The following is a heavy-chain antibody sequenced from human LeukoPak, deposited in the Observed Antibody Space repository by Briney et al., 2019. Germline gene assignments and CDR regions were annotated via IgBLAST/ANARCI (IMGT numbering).Heavy chain of an antibody. J-gene: IGHJ3*02. CDR2: IRGSGDYT. V-gene: IGHV3-23*01. CDR3: AKDLTYYYGLGSSTNAFDI. Sequence: GGSLRLSCAASGFTFSSYAMSWVRQAPGKGLEWVSGIRGSGDYTYYPDSVKGRFTISRDNSKNTLYLQMNSLRAEDTARYYCAKDLTYYYGLGSSTNAFDIWGQGTMVTVSS. CDR1: GFTFSSYA. D-gene: IGHD3-10*01.